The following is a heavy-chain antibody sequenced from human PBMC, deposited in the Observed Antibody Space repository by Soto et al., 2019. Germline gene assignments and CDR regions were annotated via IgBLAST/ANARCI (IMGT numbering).Heavy chain of an antibody. J-gene: IGHJ4*02. D-gene: IGHD6-19*01. CDR1: GFTFSGYY. V-gene: IGHV3-11*05. CDR3: ARNIGYSSGWYNGIAT. CDR2: ISSSSSYT. Sequence: QVQLVESGGGLVKPGGSLRLSCAASGFTFSGYYMSWIRQAPGKGLEWVSYISSSSSYTNYADSVKGRFTISRDNAKNSLYLQMNCLRAEDTAVYYSARNIGYSSGWYNGIATWGKGTLVTVSS.